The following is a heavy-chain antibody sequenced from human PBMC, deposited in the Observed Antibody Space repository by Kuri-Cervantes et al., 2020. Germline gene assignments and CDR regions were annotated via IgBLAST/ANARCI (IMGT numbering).Heavy chain of an antibody. J-gene: IGHJ5*02. CDR2: ISSSGSTI. Sequence: GESLKISCAASGFTFSDYYMSWIRQAPGKGLEWVSYISSSGSTIYYADSVKGRFTISRDNSKNTLYLQMNSLRAEDTAVYYYAKDPRTSNWFDPWGQGTLVTVSS. CDR3: AKDPRTSNWFDP. V-gene: IGHV3-11*01. CDR1: GFTFSDYY. D-gene: IGHD1-14*01.